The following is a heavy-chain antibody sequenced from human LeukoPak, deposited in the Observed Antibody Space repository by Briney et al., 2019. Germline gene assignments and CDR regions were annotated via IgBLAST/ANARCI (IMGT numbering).Heavy chain of an antibody. V-gene: IGHV3-74*01. CDR1: GFTFTSYW. Sequence: GGSLRLSCTASGFTFTSYWMHWVRQAPGTGLVWVSRINSDGSGTNCADSVKGRFTIPRDNAKNTLFLQMNSLRAEDTAVYYYARESSSSGRYFDYWGQGTLVTVSS. CDR2: INSDGSGT. J-gene: IGHJ4*02. CDR3: ARESSSSGRYFDY. D-gene: IGHD6-6*01.